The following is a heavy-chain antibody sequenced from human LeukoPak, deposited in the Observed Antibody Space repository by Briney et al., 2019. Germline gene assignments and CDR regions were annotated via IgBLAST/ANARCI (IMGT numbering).Heavy chain of an antibody. V-gene: IGHV3-30*18. CDR3: AKDASARVIDY. Sequence: GGSLRLSCAASGFTFSSYGMHWVRQAPGKGLEWVAVISYDGSNKYYADSVKGRFTISRDNSKNTLYLQMNSLRAEDTAVYYCAKDASARVIDYWGRGTLVTVSS. CDR1: GFTFSSYG. D-gene: IGHD2-2*01. J-gene: IGHJ4*02. CDR2: ISYDGSNK.